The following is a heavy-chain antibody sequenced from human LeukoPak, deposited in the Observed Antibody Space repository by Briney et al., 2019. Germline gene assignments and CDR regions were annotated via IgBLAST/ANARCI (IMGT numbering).Heavy chain of an antibody. CDR1: GGSFSGYY. V-gene: IGHV4-34*01. J-gene: IGHJ3*02. Sequence: PSETLSLTCAVYGGSFSGYYWSWIRQPPGKGLEWVGEINHSGSTNYNPSLKSRVTISVDTSKNQFSLKLSSVTAADTAVYYCARIGTCSSTSCYGGAFDIWGQGTMVTVSS. CDR3: ARIGTCSSTSCYGGAFDI. D-gene: IGHD2-2*01. CDR2: INHSGST.